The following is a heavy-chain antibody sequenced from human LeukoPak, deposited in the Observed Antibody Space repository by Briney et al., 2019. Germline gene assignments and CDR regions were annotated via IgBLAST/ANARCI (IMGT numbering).Heavy chain of an antibody. CDR3: AKDGLARGANWFDP. D-gene: IGHD3-10*01. CDR1: GFTFSSYA. Sequence: GGSLKLSCAASGFTFSSYAMSWVRQAPGKGLEWVSAISGSGGSTYYADSVKGRFTISRDNSKNTLYLQMNSLRAEDTAVYYCAKDGLARGANWFDPWGQGTLVIVSS. CDR2: ISGSGGST. V-gene: IGHV3-23*01. J-gene: IGHJ5*02.